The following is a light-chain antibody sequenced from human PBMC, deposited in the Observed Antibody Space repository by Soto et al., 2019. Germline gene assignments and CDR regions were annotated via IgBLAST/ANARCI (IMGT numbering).Light chain of an antibody. J-gene: IGKJ5*01. CDR1: QIVGSY. CDR3: QQRSNWIT. V-gene: IGKV3-11*01. CDR2: DAS. Sequence: EIVLTQSPATLSLSPGERATLSCRASQIVGSYLAWYQQKPGQAPRLLIYDASNRATGIPARFSGSGSGTDFTLTISSLEPEDFAVYYCQQRSNWITFGQGTRL.